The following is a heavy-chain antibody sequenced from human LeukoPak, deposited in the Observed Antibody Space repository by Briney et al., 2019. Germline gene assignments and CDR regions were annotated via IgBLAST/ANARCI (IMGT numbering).Heavy chain of an antibody. D-gene: IGHD6-19*01. CDR2: IKQDGSAK. J-gene: IGHJ4*02. CDR1: GFTLSDHW. V-gene: IGHV3-7*04. Sequence: PGGSLRLSCEAYGFTLSDHWMTWVRQAPGKGLEWVAYIKQDGSAKDYVDSVKGRFTISRDNSKNSLYLQMNSLRAEDTAVYYCARGGWSLDYWGQGTLVTVSS. CDR3: ARGGWSLDY.